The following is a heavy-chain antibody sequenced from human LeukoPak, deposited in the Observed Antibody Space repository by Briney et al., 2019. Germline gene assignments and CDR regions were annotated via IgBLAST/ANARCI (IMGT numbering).Heavy chain of an antibody. CDR3: PKVFFPGCSGGTCYFFDH. V-gene: IGHV3-23*01. D-gene: IGHD2-15*01. J-gene: IGHJ4*02. CDR2: ISGSGGST. CDR1: GFTFSSYA. Sequence: PRGSLRLSRAASGFTFSSYAMSWVRQAPGKGLEWVSAISGSGGSTYYADSVKGRFTISRDNSKNTLYLQMNNLRPEDTAVYYCPKVFFPGCSGGTCYFFDHWGQGTLVTVSS.